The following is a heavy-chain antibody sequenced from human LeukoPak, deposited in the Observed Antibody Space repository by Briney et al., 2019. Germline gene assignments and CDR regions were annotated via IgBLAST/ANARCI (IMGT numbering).Heavy chain of an antibody. V-gene: IGHV3-23*01. J-gene: IGHJ4*02. CDR3: AKVGSGYNGPDY. D-gene: IGHD3-22*01. CDR2: ISGSGGST. CDR1: GFSFSRFG. Sequence: GGSLRLSCVASGFSFSRFGMNWVRQAPGKGLEWVSAISGSGGSTYYADSVKGRFTISRDNSKNTLYLQMNSLRAEDTAVYYCAKVGSGYNGPDYWGQGTLVTVSS.